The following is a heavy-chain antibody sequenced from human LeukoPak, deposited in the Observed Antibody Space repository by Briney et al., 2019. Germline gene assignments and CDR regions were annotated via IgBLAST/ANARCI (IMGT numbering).Heavy chain of an antibody. J-gene: IGHJ3*02. CDR1: GGSISSYY. V-gene: IGHV4-59*08. Sequence: SETLSLTCTVSGGSISSYYWSWIRQPPGKGLEWIGYIYYSGSTNYNPSLKSRVTISVDTSKNQFSLKRSSVTAADTAVYYCARLTPSLNAFDIWGQGTKVTVSS. CDR2: IYYSGST. CDR3: ARLTPSLNAFDI.